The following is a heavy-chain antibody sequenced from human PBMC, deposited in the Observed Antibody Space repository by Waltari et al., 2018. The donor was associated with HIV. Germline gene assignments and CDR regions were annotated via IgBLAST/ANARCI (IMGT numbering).Heavy chain of an antibody. Sequence: EVQLLESGGGLVQPGGSLRLSCRAAGFSFSIYAKNRVRQATGKGLEWVSGISGSGDNRYYADSVKGRFTISRDNSKNKVFLQMKSLRPEDTAFYYCTKDPVTAVGNINWFDPWGQGTLVTVSS. V-gene: IGHV3-23*01. D-gene: IGHD6-13*01. CDR3: TKDPVTAVGNINWFDP. CDR2: ISGSGDNR. J-gene: IGHJ5*02. CDR1: GFSFSIYA.